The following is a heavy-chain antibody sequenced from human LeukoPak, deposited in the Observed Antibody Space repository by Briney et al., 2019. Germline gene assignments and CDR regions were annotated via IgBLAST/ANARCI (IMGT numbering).Heavy chain of an antibody. CDR2: ISGSGGST. Sequence: PGGSLRLSCAASGFTFSSYAMSWVRQAPGKGLEWVSAISGSGGSTYYADSVKGRFTISRDNSKNTVSLQMTSLRAEDTAVYYCVRAYSGFSSRGFDYWGQGTLVSVSS. D-gene: IGHD5-12*01. CDR1: GFTFSSYA. V-gene: IGHV3-23*01. J-gene: IGHJ4*02. CDR3: VRAYSGFSSRGFDY.